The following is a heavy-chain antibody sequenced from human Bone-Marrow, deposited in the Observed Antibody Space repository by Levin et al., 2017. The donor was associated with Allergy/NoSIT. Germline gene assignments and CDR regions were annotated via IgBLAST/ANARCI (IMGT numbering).Heavy chain of an antibody. CDR1: GFTFSSYW. J-gene: IGHJ4*02. CDR3: ASGYSYSGY. D-gene: IGHD5-18*01. V-gene: IGHV3-7*01. Sequence: ETLSLTCAASGFTFSSYWMSWVRQAPGKGLEWVANIKQDGSEKYYVDSVKGRFTISRDNAKNSLYLQMNSLRAEDTAVYYCASGYSYSGYWGQGTLVTVSS. CDR2: IKQDGSEK.